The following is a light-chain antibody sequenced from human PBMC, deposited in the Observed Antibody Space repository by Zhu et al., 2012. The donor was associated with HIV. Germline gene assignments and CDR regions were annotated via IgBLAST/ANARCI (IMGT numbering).Light chain of an antibody. CDR3: QQYINWPYT. CDR2: GAS. J-gene: IGKJ2*01. V-gene: IGKV3-15*01. CDR1: QSVSSN. Sequence: EIVLTQSPGTLSLSPGERATLSCRASQSVSSNFLAWYQQKPGQAPRLLISGASTRAAGIPARFSGSGSGTEFTLTISSMQSEDFAVYYCQQYINWPYTFGQETRLDIK.